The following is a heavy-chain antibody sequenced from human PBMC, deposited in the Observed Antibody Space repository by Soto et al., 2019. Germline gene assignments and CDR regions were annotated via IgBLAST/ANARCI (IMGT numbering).Heavy chain of an antibody. CDR1: GGSISSGDYY. V-gene: IGHV4-30-4*01. Sequence: PSETLSLTCTVSGGSISSGDYYWSWIRQPPGKGLERIGYIYYSGSTYYNPSLKSRVTISVDTSKNQFSLKLSSVTAADTAVYYCARDWRYFGSHYYYYGMDVWGQGTTVTVSS. CDR2: IYYSGST. CDR3: ARDWRYFGSHYYYYGMDV. D-gene: IGHD3-3*01. J-gene: IGHJ6*02.